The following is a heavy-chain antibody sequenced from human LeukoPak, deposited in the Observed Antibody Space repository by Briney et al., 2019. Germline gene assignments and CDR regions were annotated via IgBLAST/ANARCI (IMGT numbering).Heavy chain of an antibody. V-gene: IGHV3-30*02. CDR3: AKDPHLSYYDSSGYYWAEYFQH. D-gene: IGHD3-22*01. Sequence: GGSLRLSCAASGFTFSSYGMHWVRQAPGKGLEWVAFIRYDGSNKYYADSVKGRFTISRDNSRNTLYLQMNSLRAEDTAVYYCAKDPHLSYYDSSGYYWAEYFQHWGQGTLVTVSS. CDR1: GFTFSSYG. CDR2: IRYDGSNK. J-gene: IGHJ1*01.